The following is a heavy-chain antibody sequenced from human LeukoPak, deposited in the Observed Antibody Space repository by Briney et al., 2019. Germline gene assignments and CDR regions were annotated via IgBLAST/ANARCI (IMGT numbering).Heavy chain of an antibody. V-gene: IGHV3-73*01. D-gene: IGHD1-26*01. CDR2: IRSKVNSYAT. Sequence: GGSLRLSCAASGFTFSGSAMHWVRQASGKGLEWVGRIRSKVNSYATAYGESVKGRFIISRDDSKNTAYLQMNSLRTEDTAVYYCTRDSGTYNWFDPWGQGTLVTVSS. J-gene: IGHJ5*02. CDR3: TRDSGTYNWFDP. CDR1: GFTFSGSA.